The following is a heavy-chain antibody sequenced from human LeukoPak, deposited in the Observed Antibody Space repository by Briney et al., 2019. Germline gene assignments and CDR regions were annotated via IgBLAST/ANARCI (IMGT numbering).Heavy chain of an antibody. D-gene: IGHD6-6*01. CDR2: INPTGGST. CDR3: ARKGSSSCFDY. Sequence: ASVKVSCKASGYTFISYQMHWVRQAPGQGLEWVGIINPTGGSTGHAQKFQGRVTMTRDTSTSTVYMELSSLRSEDTAVYYCARKGSSSCFDYWGQGTLVTVSS. J-gene: IGHJ4*02. CDR1: GYTFISYQ. V-gene: IGHV1-46*01.